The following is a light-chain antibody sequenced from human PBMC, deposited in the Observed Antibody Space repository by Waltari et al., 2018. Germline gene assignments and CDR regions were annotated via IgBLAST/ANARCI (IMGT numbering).Light chain of an antibody. CDR3: QQGVILPLT. CDR2: DTS. J-gene: IGKJ4*01. V-gene: IGKV3-11*01. Sequence: EIVLTQSPATLSLAAGERATLSCRASESVSNYLAWYQQKPGQSPTLLIYDTSKRATGIPGRFSGSGYGTDFTLPINNLEAEDFALYYCQQGVILPLTFGGGTKLEIK. CDR1: ESVSNY.